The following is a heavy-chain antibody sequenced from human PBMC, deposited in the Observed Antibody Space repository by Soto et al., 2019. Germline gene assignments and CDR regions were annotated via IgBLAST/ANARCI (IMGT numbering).Heavy chain of an antibody. V-gene: IGHV1-18*01. CDR2: ISGYNGHT. D-gene: IGHD3-16*01. Sequence: QVQLVQSGAEVRKPGASVKVSCKASGYTFTTYGISWVRQAPGQGLEWMGWISGYNGHTKYAQKFQGRVTMTTDTSTSTVCRDRRSLRSDATAVYYCAREGEMPYYYYGSDVWGQGTTVTVSS. J-gene: IGHJ6*02. CDR1: GYTFTTYG. CDR3: AREGEMPYYYYGSDV.